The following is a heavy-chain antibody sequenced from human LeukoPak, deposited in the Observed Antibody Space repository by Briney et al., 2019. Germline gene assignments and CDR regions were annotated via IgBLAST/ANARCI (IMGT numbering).Heavy chain of an antibody. J-gene: IGHJ6*02. D-gene: IGHD6-19*01. Sequence: QSGGSLRLSCAASGFTVSSNYMSWVRQAPGKGVEWVSVIYSGGSTYYADSVEGRFTISRHNSKNTLYLQMNSLRAEDTAVYYCARLPSSGWYGMDVWGQGTTVTVSS. CDR3: ARLPSSGWYGMDV. V-gene: IGHV3-53*04. CDR2: IYSGGST. CDR1: GFTVSSNY.